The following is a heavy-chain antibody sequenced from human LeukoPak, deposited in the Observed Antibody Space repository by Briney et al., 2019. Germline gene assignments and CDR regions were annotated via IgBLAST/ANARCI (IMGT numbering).Heavy chain of an antibody. D-gene: IGHD6-13*01. Sequence: GASVKVSCKASGYTFTSYGISWVRQAPGQGLEWMGWISAYNGNTNYAQKLQGRVTMTTDTSTSTAYMELRSLRSDDTAVYYCARVARSGIAAAGTDFDYWGQGTLVTVSS. CDR2: ISAYNGNT. J-gene: IGHJ4*02. CDR1: GYTFTSYG. CDR3: ARVARSGIAAAGTDFDY. V-gene: IGHV1-18*01.